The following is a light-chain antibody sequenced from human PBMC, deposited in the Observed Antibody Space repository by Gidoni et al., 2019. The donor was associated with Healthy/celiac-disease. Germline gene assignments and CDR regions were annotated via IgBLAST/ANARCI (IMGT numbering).Light chain of an antibody. J-gene: IGLJ2*01. CDR3: SSYAGSNNLV. Sequence: QSALTQPPSASRSPGQSVPISCTGTSSYVGGYNYVSWYQQHPGKAPKLMIYEVSKRPSGVPDRFSGSKSGNTASLTVSGLQAEDEADYYCSSYAGSNNLVFGGGTKLTVL. V-gene: IGLV2-8*01. CDR2: EVS. CDR1: SSYVGGYNY.